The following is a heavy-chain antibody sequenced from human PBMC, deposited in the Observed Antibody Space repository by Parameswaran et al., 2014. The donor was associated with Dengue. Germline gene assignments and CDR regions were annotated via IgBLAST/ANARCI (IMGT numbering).Heavy chain of an antibody. Sequence: VRPGVQGRGVEWVSSISSSSSYIYYADSVKGRFTISRDNAKNSLYLQMNSLRAEDTAVYYCARDIGYYDSSGYPNYWGQGTLVTVSS. V-gene: IGHV3-21*01. CDR2: ISSSSSYI. J-gene: IGHJ4*02. CDR3: ARDIGYYDSSGYPNY. D-gene: IGHD3-22*01.